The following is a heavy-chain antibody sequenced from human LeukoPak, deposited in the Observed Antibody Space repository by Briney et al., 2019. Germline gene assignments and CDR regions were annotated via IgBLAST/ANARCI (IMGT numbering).Heavy chain of an antibody. Sequence: GGPLGLSCEAPGLSFAPTYMFWSRRAPGKELKWVARIKSKRDGGRVDYAAHLQGRFTISRDDSSTTLYLQMNSLKTEDTGVYYCATEKELVPAFDFWGQGTMVTVSS. CDR2: IKSKRDGGRV. J-gene: IGHJ3*01. V-gene: IGHV3-15*01. CDR1: GLSFAPTY. CDR3: ATEKELVPAFDF. D-gene: IGHD3-10*01.